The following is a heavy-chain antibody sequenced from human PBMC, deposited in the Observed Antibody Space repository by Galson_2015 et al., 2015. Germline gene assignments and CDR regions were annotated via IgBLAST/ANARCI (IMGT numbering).Heavy chain of an antibody. D-gene: IGHD3-10*01. CDR1: GGSISSYY. J-gene: IGHJ6*02. CDR3: ARDQGFGDFETYGMDV. V-gene: IGHV4-59*01. Sequence: ETLSLTCTVSGGSISSYYWSWIRQPPGKGLEWIGYIYYSGSTNYNPSLQSRVTISVDTSKNQFSLKLSSVTAADTAVYYCARDQGFGDFETYGMDVWGQGTTVTVSS. CDR2: IYYSGST.